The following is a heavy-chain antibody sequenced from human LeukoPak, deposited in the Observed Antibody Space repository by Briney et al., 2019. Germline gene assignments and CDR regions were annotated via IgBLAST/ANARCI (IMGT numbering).Heavy chain of an antibody. CDR3: ARDPRDYYYGSGTYQPYYFDY. CDR1: GDSVSSNSVT. J-gene: IGHJ4*02. Sequence: SQTLSLTCAISGDSVSSNSVTWNWIRQSPSRSLEWLGRTYYRSNWYNDYAVSVKGRITINPDTSKNQFSLQLNSVTPEDTAVYYCARDPRDYYYGSGTYQPYYFDYWGQGTLVTVSS. D-gene: IGHD3-10*01. CDR2: TYYRSNWYN. V-gene: IGHV6-1*01.